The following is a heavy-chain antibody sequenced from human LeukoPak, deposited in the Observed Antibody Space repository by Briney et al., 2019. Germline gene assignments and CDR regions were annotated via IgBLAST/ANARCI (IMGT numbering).Heavy chain of an antibody. V-gene: IGHV4-39*01. CDR3: AGYCSSTSCSHYYYGMDV. CDR1: GGSISSSSYY. Sequence: SETLSLTCTVSGGSISSSSYYWGWIRQPPGKGLEWIGSICYSGSTYYNPSLKSRVTISVDTSKNQFSLKLSSVTAADTAVYYCAGYCSSTSCSHYYYGMDVWGQGTTVTVSS. D-gene: IGHD2-2*01. CDR2: ICYSGST. J-gene: IGHJ6*02.